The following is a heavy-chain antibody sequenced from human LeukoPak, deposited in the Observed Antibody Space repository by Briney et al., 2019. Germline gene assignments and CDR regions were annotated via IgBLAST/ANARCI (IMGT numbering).Heavy chain of an antibody. Sequence: GGSLRLSCAASGFTFDDYGMSWVRQAPGKGLEWVSGINWNGGSTGYADPVKGRFTISRDNAKNSLYLQMNSLRAEDTALYYCARDDYCYGSGIRLGMDVWGQGTTVTVSS. V-gene: IGHV3-20*04. CDR1: GFTFDDYG. D-gene: IGHD3-10*01. CDR3: ARDDYCYGSGIRLGMDV. J-gene: IGHJ6*02. CDR2: INWNGGST.